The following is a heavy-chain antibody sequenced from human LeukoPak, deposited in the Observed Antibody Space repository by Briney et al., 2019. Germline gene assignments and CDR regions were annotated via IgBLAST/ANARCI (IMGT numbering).Heavy chain of an antibody. CDR3: ATATIFGVVILAFDI. J-gene: IGHJ3*02. V-gene: IGHV1-24*01. Sequence: GASVKVSCKVSGYTLTELSMHWVRQAPGRGLEWMRGFDPEDGETIYAQKFQGRVTMTEDTSTDTAYMELSSLRSEDTAVYYCATATIFGVVILAFDIWGQGTMVTVSS. CDR2: FDPEDGET. D-gene: IGHD3-3*01. CDR1: GYTLTELS.